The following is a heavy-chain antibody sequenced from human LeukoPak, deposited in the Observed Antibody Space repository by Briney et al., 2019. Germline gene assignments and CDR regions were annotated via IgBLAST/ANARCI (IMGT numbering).Heavy chain of an antibody. D-gene: IGHD1-14*01. J-gene: IGHJ3*02. V-gene: IGHV4-61*02. Sequence: SQTLSLTCTVSGGSISSGSHHWNWIRQPAGKGLEWIGRIYTSGSTNYKPSLKSRVTISVDTSKNQFSLKLSSVTAADTAVYYCARGTGNAFDIWGQGTMVTVS. CDR3: ARGTGNAFDI. CDR2: IYTSGST. CDR1: GGSISSGSHH.